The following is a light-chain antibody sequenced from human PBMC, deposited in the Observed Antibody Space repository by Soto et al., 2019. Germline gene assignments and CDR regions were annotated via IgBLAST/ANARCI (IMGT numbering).Light chain of an antibody. CDR1: QSVSRRN. CDR3: QHYDTSLT. V-gene: IGKV3-20*01. Sequence: EIVLTQSPGTLSLSPGERATLSCRASQSVSRRNFAWYQQKPGQAPRLLIYGASSRATGIPDRFSGAWSGTDFTLSINRLEPDDFAVYYCQHYDTSLTFGGGTKVEL. J-gene: IGKJ4*01. CDR2: GAS.